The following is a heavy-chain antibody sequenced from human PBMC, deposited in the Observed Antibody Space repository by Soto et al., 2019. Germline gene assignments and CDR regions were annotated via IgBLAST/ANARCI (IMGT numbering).Heavy chain of an antibody. J-gene: IGHJ6*02. CDR3: TRDPYVLRFLEWLPPGGEYAMDV. CDR1: GFTFSSYW. Sequence: EVQLVESGGGLVQPGGSLRLSCAASGFTFSSYWMHWVLQATGEGLVWVSRINGDGSITTYADSVKGRFSISRDNAKNPLYLQMNSLRAEDTAVYYCTRDPYVLRFLEWLPPGGEYAMDVWGQGTTVTVSS. D-gene: IGHD3-3*01. CDR2: INGDGSIT. V-gene: IGHV3-74*01.